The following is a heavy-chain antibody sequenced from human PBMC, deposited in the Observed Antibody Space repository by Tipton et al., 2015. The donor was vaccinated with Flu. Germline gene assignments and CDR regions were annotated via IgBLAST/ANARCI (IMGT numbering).Heavy chain of an antibody. Sequence: TLSLTCTVSGGSISSSSYYWGWIRQPPGKGLEWIGSIYYSGSTYYNPSLKSRVTISVDTSKNQFSLKLSSGTAADTAVYYCARDGYYDSSGYPYYYYYGMDVWGQGTTVTVSS. D-gene: IGHD3-22*01. CDR3: ARDGYYDSSGYPYYYYYGMDV. CDR1: GGSISSSSYY. V-gene: IGHV4-39*07. J-gene: IGHJ6*02. CDR2: IYYSGST.